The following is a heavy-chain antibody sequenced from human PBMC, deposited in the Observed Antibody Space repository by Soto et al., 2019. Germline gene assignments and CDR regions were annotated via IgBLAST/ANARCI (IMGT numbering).Heavy chain of an antibody. CDR1: GGSFSGYY. CDR3: ARGLYSSGWYNWFDP. Sequence: SETLSLTCAVYGGSFSGYYWSWIRQPPGKGLEWIGEINHSGSTNYNPSLKSRVTISVDTSKNQFSLKLSSVTAADTAVYYCARGLYSSGWYNWFDPWGQGTLVTVSS. J-gene: IGHJ5*02. D-gene: IGHD6-19*01. V-gene: IGHV4-34*01. CDR2: INHSGST.